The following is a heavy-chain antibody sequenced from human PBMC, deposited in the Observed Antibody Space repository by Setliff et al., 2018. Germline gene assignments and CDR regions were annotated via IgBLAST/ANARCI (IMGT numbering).Heavy chain of an antibody. V-gene: IGHV4-4*07. CDR3: ARDVGGEGYFDS. CDR2: INTSGST. CDR1: GGSISYNH. J-gene: IGHJ4*02. Sequence: PSETLSLTCTVSGGSISYNHWSWIRQPAGKGLQWIGRINTSGSTKYNPSLKSRVTMSVDTSKNQFSLKLSAVTAADTAVYYCARDVGGEGYFDSWGQGTLVTVSS. D-gene: IGHD3-10*01.